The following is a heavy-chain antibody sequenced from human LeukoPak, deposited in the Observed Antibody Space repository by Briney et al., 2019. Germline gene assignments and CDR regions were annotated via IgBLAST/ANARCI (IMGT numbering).Heavy chain of an antibody. D-gene: IGHD1-14*01. V-gene: IGHV5-51*01. J-gene: IGHJ2*01. CDR1: GYSFTTYW. CDR3: ARRTTTLWGYFDP. Sequence: GESLKISCKGSGYSFTTYWIGWVRQMPGKGLEWMGIIYPGDSDTRYSPSFQGQVTISADKSITTAYLQWSSLKASDTAMYYCARRTTTLWGYFDPWGRGTLVTVSS. CDR2: IYPGDSDT.